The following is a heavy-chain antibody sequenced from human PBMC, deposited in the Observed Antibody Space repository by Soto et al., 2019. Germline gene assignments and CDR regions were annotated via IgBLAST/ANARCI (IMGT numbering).Heavy chain of an antibody. CDR1: GFTVSGKKY. J-gene: IGHJ3*02. CDR3: ATWHLQEHAYDI. Sequence: DVQLVASGGGLIQPGGSLRLSCEAFGFTVSGKKYVAWVRQAPGKGLEWLSALYDLDGTYYADSVKGRFTTSSDSSRTTVYLQMNSLRPDDTAVYSCATWHLQEHAYDIWGQGTMVTVSS. CDR2: LYDLDGT. V-gene: IGHV3-53*01. D-gene: IGHD1-1*01.